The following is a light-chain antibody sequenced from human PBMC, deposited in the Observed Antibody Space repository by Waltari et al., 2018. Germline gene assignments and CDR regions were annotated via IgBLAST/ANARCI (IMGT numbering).Light chain of an antibody. CDR2: QDS. J-gene: IGLJ2*01. CDR1: KLGAKY. CDR3: QAWDSSTVV. V-gene: IGLV3-1*01. Sequence: SYELTQPPSASVSPGQTASITCSGDKLGAKYACWYQQKPGQSPLLVIYQDSKRPSGIPERFSGSNSGNTATLTISGTQAMDEADYYCQAWDSSTVVFGGGTKLTVL.